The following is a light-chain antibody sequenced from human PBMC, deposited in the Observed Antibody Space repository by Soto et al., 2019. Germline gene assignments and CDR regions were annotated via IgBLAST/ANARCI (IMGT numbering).Light chain of an antibody. V-gene: IGLV2-14*01. CDR1: SSDIGGYNY. CDR2: EVS. CDR3: SSYTTSSTVA. J-gene: IGLJ2*01. Sequence: QSALTQSAYVSGSHGQSITISCTGTSSDIGGYNYVSWYQQHPDKAPKLMIFEVSNRPSGVSNRFSGSKSGNTASLTISGLLPEDEADYYCSSYTTSSTVAFGGGTKLTVL.